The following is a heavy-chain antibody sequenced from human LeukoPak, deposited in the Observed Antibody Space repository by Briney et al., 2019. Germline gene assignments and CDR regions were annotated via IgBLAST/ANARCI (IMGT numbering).Heavy chain of an antibody. J-gene: IGHJ6*03. D-gene: IGHD1-26*01. V-gene: IGHV3-23*01. CDR3: ARDPYSGTYGDTYYYYMDV. CDR1: GFTFSSYG. CDR2: ISGSGGHT. Sequence: GGSLRLSCAASGFTFSSYGMSWVRQAPGKGLEWVSVISGSGGHTYYADSVKGRFTISRDNAKNSLYLQMNSLRAEDTAVYYCARDPYSGTYGDTYYYYMDVWAKGPRSPSP.